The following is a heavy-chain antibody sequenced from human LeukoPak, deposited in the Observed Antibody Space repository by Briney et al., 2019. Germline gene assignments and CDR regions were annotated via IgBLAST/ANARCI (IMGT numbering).Heavy chain of an antibody. CDR3: ARGLLWFGELLDAFDI. Sequence: GGSLRLSCAASGFTFSNYAMHWVRQAPGKGLEHVSTISSNGGSTYYANSVKARFTISRDNSKNTLYLQMGSLRAEDMAVYYCARGLLWFGELLDAFDIWGQGTMVTVSS. CDR1: GFTFSNYA. CDR2: ISSNGGST. J-gene: IGHJ3*02. V-gene: IGHV3-64*01. D-gene: IGHD3-10*01.